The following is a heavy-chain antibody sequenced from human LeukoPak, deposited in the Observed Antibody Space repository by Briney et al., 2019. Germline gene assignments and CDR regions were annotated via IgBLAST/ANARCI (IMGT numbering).Heavy chain of an antibody. CDR1: GGSFSGYY. Sequence: SETLSLTCAVYGGSFSGYYWSWIRQPPGKGLEWIGEINHSGSTNYNPSLKSRVTISVDTSKNQFSLKLSSVTAADTAVYYCARDAYDSSGYSFDYWGQGTLVTVFS. CDR3: ARDAYDSSGYSFDY. CDR2: INHSGST. V-gene: IGHV4-34*01. J-gene: IGHJ4*02. D-gene: IGHD3-22*01.